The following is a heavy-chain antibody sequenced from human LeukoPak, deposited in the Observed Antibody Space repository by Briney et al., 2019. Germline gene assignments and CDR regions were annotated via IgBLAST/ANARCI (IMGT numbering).Heavy chain of an antibody. CDR3: AKDLRFGDLNDAFDI. D-gene: IGHD3-10*01. CDR1: GFTFSNYW. V-gene: IGHV3-7*01. Sequence: QTGGSLRLSCVASGFTFSNYWMSWVRQAPGKGLEWVANIKQDGSEKYYVDSVKGRFTISRDNAKNSLYLQMNSLRAEDTAVYYCAKDLRFGDLNDAFDIWGQGTRVTVSS. J-gene: IGHJ3*02. CDR2: IKQDGSEK.